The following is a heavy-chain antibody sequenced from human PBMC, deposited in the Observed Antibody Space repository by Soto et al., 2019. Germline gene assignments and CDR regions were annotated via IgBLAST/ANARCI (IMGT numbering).Heavy chain of an antibody. CDR1: GDSVSSNSAA. CDR3: ARGTTSKLVRMFGPRFNNWFDP. J-gene: IGHJ5*02. Sequence: PSQTLSLTCAISGDSVSSNSAAWNWIRQSPSRGLEWLGRTYYRSKWYNDYAVSVKSRITINPDTSKNQFSLQLNSVTPEDTAVYYCARGTTSKLVRMFGPRFNNWFDPWGQGTLVTVSS. V-gene: IGHV6-1*01. D-gene: IGHD3-10*02. CDR2: TYYRSKWYN.